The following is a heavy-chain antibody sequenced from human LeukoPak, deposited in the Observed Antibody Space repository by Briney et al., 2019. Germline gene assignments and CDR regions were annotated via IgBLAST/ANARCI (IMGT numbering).Heavy chain of an antibody. CDR1: GFTFSESW. CDR2: TNHEGGGI. CDR3: ATYINWVAGDV. Sequence: GGSLRLSCAASGFTFSESWMSWVRQVPGQGLEWVAHTNHEGGGIQYVDSVKGRFTISRDNAKGSVHLQMNSLRAEDTAIYHCATYINWVAGDVWGQGTTVIVSS. J-gene: IGHJ6*02. D-gene: IGHD1-1*01. V-gene: IGHV3-7*01.